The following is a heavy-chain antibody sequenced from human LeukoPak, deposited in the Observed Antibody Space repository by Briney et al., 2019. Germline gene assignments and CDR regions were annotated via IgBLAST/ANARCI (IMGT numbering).Heavy chain of an antibody. Sequence: PSQTLSLTLTVSAGSVGSVDYCWSWIRHPPGKCLEWIGYIYFSGSTYYNPSLKSRVTISVDTSQNQFALKLRSGPAADSAVYYCASGYYDFWSGYSYYFDYWGQGTLVTVTS. CDR2: IYFSGST. D-gene: IGHD3-3*01. CDR3: ASGYYDFWSGYSYYFDY. V-gene: IGHV4-30-4*01. J-gene: IGHJ4*02. CDR1: AGSVGSVDYC.